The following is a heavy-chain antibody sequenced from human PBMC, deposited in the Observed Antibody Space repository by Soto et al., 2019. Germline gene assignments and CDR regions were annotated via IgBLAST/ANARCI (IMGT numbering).Heavy chain of an antibody. CDR1: GYTLTELS. Sequence: QVQLVQSGAEVKKPGASVKVSCKVSGYTLTELSMHWVRQAPGKGLEWMGGFDPEDGETIYAQKFQGRVSMTEDTSTATAYMELSRLRSEVTAVYCCGTKLAYCGGDCYSGDYWGQGTLVTVSS. CDR2: FDPEDGET. J-gene: IGHJ4*02. CDR3: GTKLAYCGGDCYSGDY. V-gene: IGHV1-24*01. D-gene: IGHD2-21*01.